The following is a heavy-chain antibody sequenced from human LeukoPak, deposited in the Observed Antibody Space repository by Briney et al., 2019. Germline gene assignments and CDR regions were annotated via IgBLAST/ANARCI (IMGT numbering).Heavy chain of an antibody. CDR3: ARMTTVTTAGGILGYYYYGMDV. V-gene: IGHV4-59*01. D-gene: IGHD4-17*01. Sequence: SETLSLTCTVSGGSISSYYWSWIRQPPGKGLEWIGYIYYSGSANYNPSLKSRVTIPVDTSKNQFSLKLSSVTAADTAVYYCARMTTVTTAGGILGYYYYGMDVWGQGTTVTVSS. J-gene: IGHJ6*02. CDR1: GGSISSYY. CDR2: IYYSGSA.